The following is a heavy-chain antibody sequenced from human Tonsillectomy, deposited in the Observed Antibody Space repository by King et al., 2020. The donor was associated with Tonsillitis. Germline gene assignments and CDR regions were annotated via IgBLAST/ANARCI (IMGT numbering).Heavy chain of an antibody. V-gene: IGHV3-30*01. CDR3: ARSYYYDSSGYYADDAFDI. J-gene: IGHJ3*02. Sequence: VQLVESGGGVVQPGRSLRLSCAASGFTFSSYAMHWVRQAPGKGLEWVAVISYDGSNKYYADSGKGRFTISRDNSKNTLYLQMNSLRAEDTAVYYCARSYYYDSSGYYADDAFDIWGQGTMVTVSS. CDR1: GFTFSSYA. D-gene: IGHD3-22*01. CDR2: ISYDGSNK.